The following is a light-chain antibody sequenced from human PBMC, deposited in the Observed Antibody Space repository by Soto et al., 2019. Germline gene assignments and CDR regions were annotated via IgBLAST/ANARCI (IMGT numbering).Light chain of an antibody. CDR1: SGDVGAYNS. CDR3: SSYTISSPYA. V-gene: IGLV2-14*01. J-gene: IGLJ1*01. Sequence: QSALRHPASVSGSPGQSITISCPGASGDVGAYNSVSWYQQHPGKAPKLMIYDVSNRPSGVSNRFSGSKSGTTASLTISGLQAEDEADYYCSSYTISSPYAFGTGTKVTGL. CDR2: DVS.